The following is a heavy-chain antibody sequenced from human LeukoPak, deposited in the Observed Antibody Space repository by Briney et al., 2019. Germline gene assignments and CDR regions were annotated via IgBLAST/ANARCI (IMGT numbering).Heavy chain of an antibody. Sequence: SETLSLTCTVSGGSISSSSYYWGWIRQPPGKGLEWIGSIYYSGSTYYNPSLKSRVTISVDTSKNQFSLKLSSVTAADTAVYYCARHLGIFGVVIVQNWFDPWGQGTLVTVSS. J-gene: IGHJ5*02. D-gene: IGHD3-3*01. CDR3: ARHLGIFGVVIVQNWFDP. V-gene: IGHV4-39*01. CDR1: GGSISSSSYY. CDR2: IYYSGST.